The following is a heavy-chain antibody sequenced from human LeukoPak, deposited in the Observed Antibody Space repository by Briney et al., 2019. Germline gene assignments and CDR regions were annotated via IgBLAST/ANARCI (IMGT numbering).Heavy chain of an antibody. CDR1: GGSISSHY. D-gene: IGHD5-12*01. J-gene: IGHJ2*01. CDR2: IYDSGST. CDR3: ARGGYSGCDL. Sequence: KPSETLSLTGNVSGGSISSHYWNWIRQPPGKGLEWIGYIYDSGSTNYNPSLKSRVTISVDTSKNQFSLKLSSVTAADTAVYYCARGGYSGCDLWGRGTLVTVSS. V-gene: IGHV4-59*11.